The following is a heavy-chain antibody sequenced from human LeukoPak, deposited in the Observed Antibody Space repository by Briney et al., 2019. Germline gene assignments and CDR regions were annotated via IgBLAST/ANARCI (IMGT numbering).Heavy chain of an antibody. V-gene: IGHV1-2*02. CDR2: INPNSGGT. J-gene: IGHJ5*02. D-gene: IGHD2-2*01. CDR3: ASRYCSSTCCYWDWFDP. CDR1: GYTFTGYY. Sequence: ASVKVSCKASGYTFTGYYMHWVRQAPGQGLEWMGWINPNSGGTNYAQKFQGRVTMTRDTSISTAYMELSRLRSDDTAVYYCASRYCSSTCCYWDWFDPWGQGTLVTVSS.